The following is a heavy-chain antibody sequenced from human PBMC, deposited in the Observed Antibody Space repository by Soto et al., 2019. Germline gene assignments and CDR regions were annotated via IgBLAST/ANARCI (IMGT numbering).Heavy chain of an antibody. Sequence: EVQLVESGGGLVKPGGSLRLSCAASGFTFSSYSMNWVRQAPGKGLEWVSSISSSSSYIYYADSVKGRFTISRDNANISLYLQMNSLRAEDTAVYYCAGESRDFWSGYYRFPPPAPLYYYYYMDVWGKGTTVTVSS. CDR3: AGESRDFWSGYYRFPPPAPLYYYYYMDV. CDR2: ISSSSSYI. CDR1: GFTFSSYS. J-gene: IGHJ6*03. V-gene: IGHV3-21*01. D-gene: IGHD3-3*01.